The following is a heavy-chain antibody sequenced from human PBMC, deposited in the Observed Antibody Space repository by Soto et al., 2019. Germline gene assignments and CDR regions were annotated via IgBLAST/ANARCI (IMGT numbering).Heavy chain of an antibody. CDR2: ISSSGSTI. J-gene: IGHJ4*02. Sequence: QAGGSLRLSCAASGFAFSSYEMNWVRQAPGKGLEWVSYISSSGSTIYYADSVKGRFTISRDNAKNSLYLQMNSLRAEDTAVYYCARISSRRADFDYWGQGTLVTVSS. V-gene: IGHV3-48*03. CDR1: GFAFSSYE. D-gene: IGHD3-3*02. CDR3: ARISSRRADFDY.